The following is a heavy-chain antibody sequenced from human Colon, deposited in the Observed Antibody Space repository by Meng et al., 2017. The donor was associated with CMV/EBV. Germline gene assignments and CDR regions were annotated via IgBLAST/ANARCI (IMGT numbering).Heavy chain of an antibody. Sequence: CTFSGFGLIWVEMGAGRIRQRIGKVLDQLALIYWDGNKHYRLSLKSRLTITKDNSKHQVVLTMTNVDSVGAATYYCALMGGYYYYFQDWGQGTLVTVSS. CDR1: GFGLIWVEMG. J-gene: IGHJ4*02. CDR2: IYWDGNK. D-gene: IGHD3-3*01. CDR3: ALMGGYYYYFQD. V-gene: IGHV2-5*02.